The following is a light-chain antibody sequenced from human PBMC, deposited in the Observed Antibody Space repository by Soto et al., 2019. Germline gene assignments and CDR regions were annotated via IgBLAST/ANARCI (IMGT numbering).Light chain of an antibody. Sequence: AIQMTQSPSSLSASVGDRVTITCRASQGSKNDVAWYQQKPGKAPKLLIYAASSLQSGVPPRFSGSGSGTDFTLTISSLQPEDFATYYCLHDYNDPYTFGQGTKLEIK. CDR3: LHDYNDPYT. CDR2: AAS. J-gene: IGKJ2*01. V-gene: IGKV1-6*01. CDR1: QGSKND.